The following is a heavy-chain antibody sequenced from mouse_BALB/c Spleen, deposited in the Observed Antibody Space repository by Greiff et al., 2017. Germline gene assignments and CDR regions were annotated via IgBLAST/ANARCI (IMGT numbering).Heavy chain of an antibody. CDR2: INPSTGYT. CDR1: GYTFTSYW. J-gene: IGHJ2*01. CDR3: ARGDGNYYFDY. V-gene: IGHV1-7*01. D-gene: IGHD2-1*01. Sequence: VQLQQSGAELAKPGASVKMSCKASGYTFTSYWMHWVKQRPGQGLEWIGYINPSTGYTEYNQKFKDKATLTADKSSSTAYMQLSSLTSEDSAVYYCARGDGNYYFDYWGQGTTHTVSS.